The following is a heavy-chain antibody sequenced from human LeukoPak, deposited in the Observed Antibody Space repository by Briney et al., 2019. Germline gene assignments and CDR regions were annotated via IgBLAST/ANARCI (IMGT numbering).Heavy chain of an antibody. CDR2: IYHSGST. D-gene: IGHD2-2*01. Sequence: PSETLSLTCAVSGYSISSGYYWGWIRQPPGKGLEWIGSIYHSGSTYYNPSLKSRVTISVDTSKNQFSLKLSSVTAADTAVYYCAREVVVPAAMGGDWFDPWGQGTLVTVSS. V-gene: IGHV4-38-2*02. CDR1: GYSISSGYY. CDR3: AREVVVPAAMGGDWFDP. J-gene: IGHJ5*02.